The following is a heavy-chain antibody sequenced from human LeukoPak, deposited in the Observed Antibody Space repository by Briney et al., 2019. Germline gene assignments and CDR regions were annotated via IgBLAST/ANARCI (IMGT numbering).Heavy chain of an antibody. CDR1: GGSISSYY. Sequence: TPSETLSLTCTVSGGSISSYYWSWIRQPPGKGLEWIGHIYDSGTTNYNPSLKSRVTMSVDSSKNQFSLKLTSVTAADTAVYYCARETTLTGYSSGLGFNYWGQGTLVTVSS. CDR3: ARETTLTGYSSGLGFNY. V-gene: IGHV4-59*01. CDR2: IYDSGTT. D-gene: IGHD6-19*01. J-gene: IGHJ4*02.